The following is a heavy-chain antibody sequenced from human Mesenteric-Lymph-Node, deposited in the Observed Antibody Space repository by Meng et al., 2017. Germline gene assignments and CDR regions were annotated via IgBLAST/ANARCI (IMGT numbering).Heavy chain of an antibody. V-gene: IGHV3-23*01. CDR2: ISGSGGST. D-gene: IGHD3-9*01. Sequence: GESLKISCAVAEFTVSDSYMNWVRQAPGKGLEWVSAISGSGGSTYYADSVKGRFTISRDNSKNTLYLQMNSLRAEDTAVYYCAKGNFDWLINFDYWGQGTLVTVSS. CDR1: EFTVSDSY. CDR3: AKGNFDWLINFDY. J-gene: IGHJ4*02.